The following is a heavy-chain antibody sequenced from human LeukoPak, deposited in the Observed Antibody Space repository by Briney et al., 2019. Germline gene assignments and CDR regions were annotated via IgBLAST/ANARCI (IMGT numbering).Heavy chain of an antibody. CDR2: LSYGGNT. Sequence: SETLSLTCTVSGDSIRRYLWSWLRHPPGKGLEGMGFLSYGGNTKYNPSLKSPLTISVDTSKSQFFLRLTSLTAADTAVYYCARDGGEVGKSTWFDPWGQGTPVTVSS. CDR3: ARDGGEVGKSTWFDP. D-gene: IGHD1-26*01. V-gene: IGHV4-59*01. J-gene: IGHJ5*02. CDR1: GDSIRRYL.